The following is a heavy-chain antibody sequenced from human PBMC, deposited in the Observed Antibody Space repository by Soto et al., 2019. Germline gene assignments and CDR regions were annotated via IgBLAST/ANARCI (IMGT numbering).Heavy chain of an antibody. CDR3: ARHSPHAYGDYEVRRSHYGTAV. J-gene: IGHJ6*02. Sequence: EGLKSSGEGSGYSVTSELIGWVRQMPGKGLEWMGIIYPGDSDTRYSPSFQGQVTISADKSISTAYLQWSSLKASDTAMYYCARHSPHAYGDYEVRRSHYGTAVWGQGTTLTVS. CDR1: GYSVTSEL. D-gene: IGHD4-17*01. V-gene: IGHV5-51*01. CDR2: IYPGDSDT.